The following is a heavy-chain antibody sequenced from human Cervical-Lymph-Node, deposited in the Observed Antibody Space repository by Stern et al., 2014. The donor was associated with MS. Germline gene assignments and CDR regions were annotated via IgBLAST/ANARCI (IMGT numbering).Heavy chain of an antibody. CDR1: GYSFTNSW. CDR2: ISPVDSET. Sequence: EMQLVESGAEVKKPGQSLKISCKGSGYSFTNSWIGWVRQMPGKGLELMGIISPVDSETRYSPSFQGQVTISGDKSSNPAYVQWTSLEASDTAMYYCARQGCATTSCHTIDSWGQGTLITVSS. CDR3: ARQGCATTSCHTIDS. D-gene: IGHD2-2*02. V-gene: IGHV5-51*01. J-gene: IGHJ4*02.